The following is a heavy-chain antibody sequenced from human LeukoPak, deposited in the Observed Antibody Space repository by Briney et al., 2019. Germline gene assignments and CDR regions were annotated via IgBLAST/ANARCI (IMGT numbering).Heavy chain of an antibody. V-gene: IGHV3-74*01. CDR3: AKGNSGTYYDNFFDS. D-gene: IGHD1-26*01. CDR1: GFTFSNYW. J-gene: IGHJ5*01. Sequence: LPGGSLRLSCAASGFTFSNYWMHWVRQAPGKGLVWVSRINSDGINTSYADSVKGRFTISRDNSKDSLYLQMNSLRTEDTAFYFCAKGNSGTYYDNFFDSWGQGTLVTVSS. CDR2: INSDGINT.